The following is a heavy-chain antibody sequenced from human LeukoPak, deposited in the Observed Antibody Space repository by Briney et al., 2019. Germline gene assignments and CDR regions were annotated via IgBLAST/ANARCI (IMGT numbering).Heavy chain of an antibody. J-gene: IGHJ5*02. V-gene: IGHV4-30-4*07. CDR2: FYYSGST. CDR3: ARDGVHPWPNWFDP. Sequence: PSETLSLTCAVSGGSISRGGYSWSWIRQPPGKGLEWIGYFYYSGSTYYNPSLKSRVTISLDTSKNQLSLKLSSVTAADTAVYYCARDGVHPWPNWFDPWGQGTLVTVSS. CDR1: GGSISRGGYS. D-gene: IGHD2-8*01.